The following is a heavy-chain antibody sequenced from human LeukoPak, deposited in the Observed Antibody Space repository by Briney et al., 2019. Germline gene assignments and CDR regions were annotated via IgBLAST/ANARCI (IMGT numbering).Heavy chain of an antibody. J-gene: IGHJ2*01. CDR2: ISGSGGNI. CDR1: GFTFSSYA. D-gene: IGHD3-10*01. V-gene: IGHV3-23*01. Sequence: PGGSLRLSCAVSGFTFSSYAMSWVRQAPGKGLEWVSGISGSGGNIYYADSMKGRFTITRDNSKNMLYLQMNNLRAADMAVYYCAKRSDYYGSGSYYWYFDLWGRGILVTVSS. CDR3: AKRSDYYGSGSYYWYFDL.